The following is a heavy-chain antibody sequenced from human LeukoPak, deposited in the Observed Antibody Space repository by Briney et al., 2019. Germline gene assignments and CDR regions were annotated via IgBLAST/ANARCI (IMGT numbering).Heavy chain of an antibody. CDR3: ARDHLLDFYFYYMDV. V-gene: IGHV3-7*03. CDR2: IKQDGSEK. J-gene: IGHJ6*03. CDR1: GFTFSSYW. Sequence: GGSLRLSCAASGFTFSSYWMSWVRQAPGKGLEWVANIKQDGSEKYYVDSVKGRFTISRDNAKNSLYLQMTSLRDEDTALYYCARDHLLDFYFYYMDVWGKGTTVTVSS.